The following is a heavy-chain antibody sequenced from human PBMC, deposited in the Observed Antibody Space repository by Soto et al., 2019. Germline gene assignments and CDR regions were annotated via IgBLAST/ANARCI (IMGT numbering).Heavy chain of an antibody. D-gene: IGHD3-3*01. V-gene: IGHV4-59*01. J-gene: IGHJ5*02. CDR1: GGSISSYY. CDR3: ARGSITIFGVAPFDP. CDR2: IYYSGST. Sequence: SETLCLTCTVSGGSISSYYWSWIRQPPGKGLEWIGYIYYSGSTNYNPSLKSRVTISVDTSKNQFSLKLSSVTAADTAVYYCARGSITIFGVAPFDPWGQGTLVTVSS.